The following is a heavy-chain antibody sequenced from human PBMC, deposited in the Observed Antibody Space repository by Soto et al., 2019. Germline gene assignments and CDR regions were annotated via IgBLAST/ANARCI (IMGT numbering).Heavy chain of an antibody. D-gene: IGHD5-12*01. J-gene: IGHJ4*02. CDR1: GVTLSSKY. Sequence: PEGSVRRNCAASGVTLSSKYMSWVRQAPGKGLEWVSVIYSGGSTYYAASVKGRFTISRDNSKNTLYLQMNSLRAEDTAVYYCARGGRYGYNGYYFDYWRQGTLVTVSS. CDR2: IYSGGST. CDR3: ARGGRYGYNGYYFDY. V-gene: IGHV3-53*01.